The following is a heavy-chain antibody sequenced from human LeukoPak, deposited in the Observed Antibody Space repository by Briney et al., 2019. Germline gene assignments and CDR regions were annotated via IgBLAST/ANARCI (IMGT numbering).Heavy chain of an antibody. V-gene: IGHV3-21*01. CDR1: ESPFNSYS. D-gene: IGHD2-2*01. Sequence: PGGALRLSCAASESPFNSYSMRWGRPAPGKGLEWVSAISSRSAHIYYADSVKGRFTISRDNAKNSLYLEMKNLRADDTAVYYCARDRSTSRYYHGMDVWGPGTTVIVSS. J-gene: IGHJ6*02. CDR2: ISSRSAHI. CDR3: ARDRSTSRYYHGMDV.